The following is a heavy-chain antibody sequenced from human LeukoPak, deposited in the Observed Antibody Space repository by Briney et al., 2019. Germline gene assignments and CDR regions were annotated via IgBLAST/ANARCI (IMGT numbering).Heavy chain of an antibody. V-gene: IGHV1-46*01. J-gene: IGHJ6*02. D-gene: IGHD3-10*01. Sequence: GASVKVSCKASGYTFTSYYMHWVREAPGQGLEWMGIINPSGGSTSYAQKFQGRVTMTRDMSTSTVYMELSSLRSEDTAVYYCARGTMVRAFFYYYGMDVWGQGTTVTVSS. CDR1: GYTFTSYY. CDR3: ARGTMVRAFFYYYGMDV. CDR2: INPSGGST.